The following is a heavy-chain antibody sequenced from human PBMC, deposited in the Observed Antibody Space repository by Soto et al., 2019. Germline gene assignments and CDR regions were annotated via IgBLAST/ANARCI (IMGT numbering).Heavy chain of an antibody. CDR1: GFTFSSYS. Sequence: GSLRLSCAASGFTFSSYSMNWVRQAPGKGLEWVSYISSSSSTIYYADSVKGRFTISRDNSKNTLYLQMSSLRAEDTAVYYCVKILQYSYGLPHWGQGTLGTVPS. CDR3: VKILQYSYGLPH. V-gene: IGHV3-48*01. CDR2: ISSSSSTI. D-gene: IGHD5-18*01. J-gene: IGHJ4*02.